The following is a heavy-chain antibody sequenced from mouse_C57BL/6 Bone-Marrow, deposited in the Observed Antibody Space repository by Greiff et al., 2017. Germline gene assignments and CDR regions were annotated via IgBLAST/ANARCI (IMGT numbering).Heavy chain of an antibody. D-gene: IGHD3-1*01. V-gene: IGHV5-9-1*02. J-gene: IGHJ4*01. Sequence: EVMLVESGEGLVKPGGSLKLSCAASGFTFSSYAMSWVRQTPEKRLEWVAYISSGGDYIYYADTVKGRFNISRDNARNTLYLQMSSLKSEDTAMYYCTRGLPLNYAMDYWGQGTSVTVSS. CDR1: GFTFSSYA. CDR3: TRGLPLNYAMDY. CDR2: ISSGGDYI.